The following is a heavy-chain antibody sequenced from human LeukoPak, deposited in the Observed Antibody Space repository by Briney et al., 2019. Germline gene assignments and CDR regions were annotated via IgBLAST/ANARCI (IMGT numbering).Heavy chain of an antibody. CDR1: GFTFSSYS. V-gene: IGHV3-21*04. CDR3: AVHWGAAAGTPPAPWYFDY. CDR2: ISSSSSYI. Sequence: PGGSLRLSCAASGFTFSSYSMNWVRQAPGKGLEWVSSISSSSSYIYYADSVKGRFTISRDNAKNTLYLQMNSLRAEDTAVYYCAVHWGAAAGTPPAPWYFDYWGQGTLVTVSS. J-gene: IGHJ4*02. D-gene: IGHD6-13*01.